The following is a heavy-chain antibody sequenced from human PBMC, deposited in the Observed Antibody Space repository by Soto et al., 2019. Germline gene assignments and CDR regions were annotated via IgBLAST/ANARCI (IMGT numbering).Heavy chain of an antibody. D-gene: IGHD3-10*01. J-gene: IGHJ4*02. CDR2: ISGSGGST. CDR1: GFTFSSYA. Sequence: HPGGSLRLSCAASGFTFSSYAMSWVRLAPGKGLEWVSAISGSGGSTYYADSVKGRFTISRDNSKNTLYLQMNSLRAEDTAVYYCAKDRGDYYGSGSSSPHYFDYWGQGTLVTVSS. V-gene: IGHV3-23*01. CDR3: AKDRGDYYGSGSSSPHYFDY.